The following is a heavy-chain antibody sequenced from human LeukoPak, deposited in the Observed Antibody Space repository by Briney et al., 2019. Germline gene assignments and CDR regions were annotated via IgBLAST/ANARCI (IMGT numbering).Heavy chain of an antibody. CDR2: IWYDGTNK. CDR3: ARDLGPYSSGPDF. D-gene: IGHD3-22*01. J-gene: IGHJ4*02. CDR1: GFTFSNYG. V-gene: IGHV3-33*01. Sequence: PGGFLRLSCAASGFTFSNYGMHWVRQAPGKGLEWVTMIWYDGTNKYYADSVKGRFTISRDNSKNTLFLQMNSLSAEDTAVYHCARDLGPYSSGPDFWGQGTLVTVSS.